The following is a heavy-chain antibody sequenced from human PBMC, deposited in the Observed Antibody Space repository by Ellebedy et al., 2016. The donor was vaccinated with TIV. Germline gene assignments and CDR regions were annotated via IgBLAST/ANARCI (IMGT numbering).Heavy chain of an antibody. V-gene: IGHV4-34*01. J-gene: IGHJ5*02. CDR3: ACGFRIVVVPAAIGVNWFDP. CDR1: GGSFSGYY. Sequence: SETLSLTXAVYGGSFSGYYWSWIRQPPGKGLEWIGEINHSGSTNYNPSLKSRVTISVDTSKNQFSLKLSSVTAADTAVYYCACGFRIVVVPAAIGVNWFDPWGQGTLVTVSS. D-gene: IGHD2-2*01. CDR2: INHSGST.